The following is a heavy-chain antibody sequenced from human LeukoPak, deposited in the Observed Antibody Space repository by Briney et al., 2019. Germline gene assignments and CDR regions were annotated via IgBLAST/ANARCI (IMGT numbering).Heavy chain of an antibody. CDR2: IHYSGST. CDR1: GGSIINYS. Sequence: PSETLSLTCTVSGGSIINYSWSWIRQPPGKGLECLGYIHYSGSTTNNPSLESRVTISIDTSKDQFSLKLNSVTAADTAVYYCARIHHYGPNANWHFDLWGRGTLVSVSS. J-gene: IGHJ2*01. D-gene: IGHD4/OR15-4a*01. V-gene: IGHV4-59*01. CDR3: ARIHHYGPNANWHFDL.